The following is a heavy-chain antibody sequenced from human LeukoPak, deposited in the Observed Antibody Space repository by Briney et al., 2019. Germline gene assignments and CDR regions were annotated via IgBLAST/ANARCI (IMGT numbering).Heavy chain of an antibody. Sequence: AGGSLRLSRAASGFTFSSYAMSWVRQAPGKGLEWVSYISSGSNTIYYADSVKGRFTISRDNAKNSLFLQMNSLRAEDTAVYYCARTPSGYETDYYFDYWGQGTLVTVSS. D-gene: IGHD5-12*01. CDR1: GFTFSSYA. CDR2: ISSGSNTI. J-gene: IGHJ4*02. CDR3: ARTPSGYETDYYFDY. V-gene: IGHV3-48*01.